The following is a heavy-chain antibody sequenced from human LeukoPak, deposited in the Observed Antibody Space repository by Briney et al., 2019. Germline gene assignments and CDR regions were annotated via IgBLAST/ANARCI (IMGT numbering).Heavy chain of an antibody. J-gene: IGHJ4*02. V-gene: IGHV1-69*13. CDR1: GGTFSSYA. CDR2: IIPIFGTA. D-gene: IGHD3-9*01. CDR3: ARVVGVLRYLDWLPTSYYFDY. Sequence: ASVKVSCKASGGTFSSYAISWVRQAPGQGLEWMGGIIPIFGTANYAQKFQGRVTITADESTSTAYMELSSLRSEDTAVYYCARVVGVLRYLDWLPTSYYFDYWGQGTLVTVSS.